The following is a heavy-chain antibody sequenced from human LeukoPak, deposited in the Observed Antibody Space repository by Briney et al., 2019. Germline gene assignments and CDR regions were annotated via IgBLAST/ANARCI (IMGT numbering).Heavy chain of an antibody. V-gene: IGHV3-23*01. CDR3: AKKFSSGSQLFDY. CDR1: GFTFSSYA. J-gene: IGHJ4*02. CDR2: ISGSGGST. Sequence: PGGSLRLSCAASGFTFSSYAMSWVRQAPGKGLEWVSAISGSGGSTYYADSVKGRFTISRDNSKNTLYLQMNGLRAEGTAVYYCAKKFSSGSQLFDYWGQGTLVTVSS. D-gene: IGHD6-19*01.